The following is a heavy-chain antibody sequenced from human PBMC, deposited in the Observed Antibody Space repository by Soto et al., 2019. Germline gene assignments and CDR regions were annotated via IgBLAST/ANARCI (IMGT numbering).Heavy chain of an antibody. Sequence: PSETLSLTCTVSGGSISSYYWSWIRQPAGKGLEWIGRMYTSGSTNYNVSLKSRVTMSVDTSKNQFSLELTSVTAADTAVYYCARVRSSGWFDYWGQGTLVTVS. CDR3: ARVRSSGWFDY. CDR2: MYTSGST. V-gene: IGHV4-4*07. CDR1: GGSISSYY. J-gene: IGHJ4*02. D-gene: IGHD6-19*01.